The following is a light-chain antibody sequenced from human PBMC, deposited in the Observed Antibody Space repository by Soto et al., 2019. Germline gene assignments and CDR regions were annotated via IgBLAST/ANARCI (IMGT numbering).Light chain of an antibody. CDR1: SSNIGAGYD. J-gene: IGLJ3*02. V-gene: IGLV1-40*01. CDR2: GNS. CDR3: STWDDSLSGPV. Sequence: QAVVTQPPSVSGAPGQRVIISCTGSSSNIGAGYDVHWYQHLPGTAPKLLIYGNSHRPSGVPDRFSGSKSETSASLAIAGLRSEDEADYYCSTWDDSLSGPVFGGGTKLTVL.